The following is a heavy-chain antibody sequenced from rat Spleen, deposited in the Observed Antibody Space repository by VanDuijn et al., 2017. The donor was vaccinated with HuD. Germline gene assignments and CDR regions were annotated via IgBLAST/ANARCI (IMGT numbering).Heavy chain of an antibody. Sequence: EVQLVESGGGLVQPGRSMKLSCAASGFTVSNYGMAWVRQAPQKGLEWVAYISYDGGSTYYRDSVRGRFTISRDNAESTLYLQMDSLRSEDTATYYCARAGYLRDWYFDFWGPGTMVTVSS. CDR3: ARAGYLRDWYFDF. CDR2: ISYDGGST. V-gene: IGHV5-25*01. D-gene: IGHD2-2*01. J-gene: IGHJ1*01. CDR1: GFTVSNYG.